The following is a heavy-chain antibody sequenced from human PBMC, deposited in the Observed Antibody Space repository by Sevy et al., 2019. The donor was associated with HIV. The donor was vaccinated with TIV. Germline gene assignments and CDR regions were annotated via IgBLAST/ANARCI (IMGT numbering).Heavy chain of an antibody. J-gene: IGHJ3*02. D-gene: IGHD1-26*01. CDR1: GFTFSSYG. V-gene: IGHV3-30*18. Sequence: GGCLRLSCAASGFTFSSYGMHWVRQAPGKGLEWVAVISYDGSNKYYADSVKGRFTISRDNSKNTLYLQMNSLRAEDTAVYYCANLIVGARPGSAFDIWGQGTMVTVSS. CDR2: ISYDGSNK. CDR3: ANLIVGARPGSAFDI.